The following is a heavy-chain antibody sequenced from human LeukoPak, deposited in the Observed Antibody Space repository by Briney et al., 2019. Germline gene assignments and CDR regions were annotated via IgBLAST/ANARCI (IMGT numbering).Heavy chain of an antibody. D-gene: IGHD6-19*01. V-gene: IGHV4-4*02. CDR2: IYHSGST. CDR1: GGSISSRNW. Sequence: PSETLSLTCAVSGGSISSRNWWSWVRQPPGKGLEWIGEIYHSGSTNYNPSLKTRVTISVDKSKNQFSLKLSSVTAADTAVYYCARDRPTLYPGLTVAVTHYYYMDVWGKGTSVTISS. J-gene: IGHJ6*03. CDR3: ARDRPTLYPGLTVAVTHYYYMDV.